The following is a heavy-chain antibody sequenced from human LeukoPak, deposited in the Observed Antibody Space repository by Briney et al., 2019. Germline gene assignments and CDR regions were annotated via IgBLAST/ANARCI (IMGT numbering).Heavy chain of an antibody. V-gene: IGHV3-7*01. CDR2: INQDGSEK. CDR3: AREGDGYSSFCLDH. Sequence: GGSLRLSCATSGFTFSSYWMSWVRQAPGKGLEWVANINQDGSEKYYVDSVKGRLIILRDNTKNSLYLQMNSLRAEDTAVYYCAREGDGYSSFCLDHGGQGALVTVSS. J-gene: IGHJ4*02. CDR1: GFTFSSYW. D-gene: IGHD5-24*01.